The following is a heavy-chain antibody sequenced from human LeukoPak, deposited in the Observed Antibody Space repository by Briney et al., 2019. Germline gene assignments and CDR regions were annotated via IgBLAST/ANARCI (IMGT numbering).Heavy chain of an antibody. CDR1: AVSISSSSHH. J-gene: IGHJ4*02. Sequence: PSETLSLTCTVSAVSISSSSHHWGWIRQSPGKGLEWIGSIYYGRTTYYNPSLNSRVTISVVTSKNQFSLQLNSVTAADTAVYYCVRHDGRGGATMGALDSWGQGSLVTVSS. D-gene: IGHD5-12*01. CDR2: IYYGRTT. CDR3: VRHDGRGGATMGALDS. V-gene: IGHV4-39*01.